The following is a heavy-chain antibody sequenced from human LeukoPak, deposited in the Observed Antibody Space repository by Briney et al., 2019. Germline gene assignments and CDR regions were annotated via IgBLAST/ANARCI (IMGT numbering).Heavy chain of an antibody. J-gene: IGHJ4*02. CDR2: IISKTDGGTT. D-gene: IGHD3-9*01. CDR1: GFTFSNAW. Sequence: GGSLRLSCAASGFTFSNAWMSWVRQAPGKGLEWVGRIISKTDGGTTDYAAPVKGRFTISRDDSKNTLYLQMNSLKTEDTAVYYCTTEGDNVLRYFEVDYWGQGTLVTVSS. V-gene: IGHV3-15*01. CDR3: TTEGDNVLRYFEVDY.